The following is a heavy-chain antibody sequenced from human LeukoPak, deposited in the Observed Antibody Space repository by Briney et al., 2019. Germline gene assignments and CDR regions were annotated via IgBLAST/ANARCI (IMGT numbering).Heavy chain of an antibody. D-gene: IGHD2-21*02. J-gene: IGHJ5*02. CDR2: INPNSGGT. CDR1: GYTFTGYY. CDR3: ARGEVVTAAYNWFDP. V-gene: IGHV1-2*04. Sequence: ASVKVSCKASGYTFTGYYMHWVRQAPGQGLEWMGWINPNSGGTNYAQKFQGWVTMTRDTSISTAYMELSRLRSDDTAVYYCARGEVVTAAYNWFDPWGQGTLVTVSS.